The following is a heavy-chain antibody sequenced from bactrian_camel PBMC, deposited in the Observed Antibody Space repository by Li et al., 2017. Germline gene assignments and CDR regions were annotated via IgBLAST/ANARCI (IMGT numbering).Heavy chain of an antibody. Sequence: HVQLVESGGGSVQAGGSLRLSCAAASGYSAVTLCMGWFRQAPGEEPEGVAGIDSDGTSRYSDSMKGRFIISRDNAKNTLYLQMNSLKPEDTAMYSCAASHDGRHCSGDYLVRAQERGAAYRGQGTQVTVS. J-gene: IGHJ4*01. D-gene: IGHD2*01. V-gene: IGHV3S26*01. CDR1: GYSAVTLC. CDR2: IDSDGTS. CDR3: AASHDGRHCSGDYLVRAQERGAAY.